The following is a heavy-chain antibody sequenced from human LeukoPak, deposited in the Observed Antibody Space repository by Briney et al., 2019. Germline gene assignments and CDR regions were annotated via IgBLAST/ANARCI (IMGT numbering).Heavy chain of an antibody. CDR3: ARFIPLYSGSEGDAFDI. CDR1: GGTFSSYA. CDR2: IIPILGIA. D-gene: IGHD1-26*01. Sequence: SVKVSCKASGGTFSSYAISWVRQAPGQGLEWMGRIIPILGIANYAQKFQSRVTITADKSTSTAYMELSSLRSDDTAVYYCARFIPLYSGSEGDAFDIWGQGTMVTVSS. J-gene: IGHJ3*02. V-gene: IGHV1-69*04.